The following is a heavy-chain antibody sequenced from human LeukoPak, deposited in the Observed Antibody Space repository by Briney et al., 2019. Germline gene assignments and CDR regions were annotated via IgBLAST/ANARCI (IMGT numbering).Heavy chain of an antibody. CDR1: GGSISSSSYY. CDR2: IYTSGST. V-gene: IGHV4-61*02. CDR3: ARLATGDYEPGAYYYYMDV. Sequence: SETLSLTCTVSGGSISSSSYYWSWIRQPAGKGLEWIGRIYTSGSTNYNPSLKSRVTMSVDTSKNQFSLKLSSVTAADTAVYYCARLATGDYEPGAYYYYMDVWGKGTTVTISS. J-gene: IGHJ6*03. D-gene: IGHD4-17*01.